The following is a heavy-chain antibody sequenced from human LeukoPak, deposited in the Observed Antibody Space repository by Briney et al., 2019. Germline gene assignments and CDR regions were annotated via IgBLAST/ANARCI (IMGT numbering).Heavy chain of an antibody. J-gene: IGHJ4*02. CDR3: ARVVTAIDY. D-gene: IGHD2-21*02. Sequence: GASVKVSCKVSGYTLTELSMHWVRQAPGKGLEWMGGFDPEDGETIYAQKLQGRVTMTTDTSTSTAYMELRSLRSDDTAVYYCARVVTAIDYWGQGTLVTVSS. CDR1: GYTLTELS. CDR2: FDPEDGET. V-gene: IGHV1-24*01.